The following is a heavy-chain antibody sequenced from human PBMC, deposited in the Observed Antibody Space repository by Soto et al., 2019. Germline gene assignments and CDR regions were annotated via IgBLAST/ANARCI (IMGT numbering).Heavy chain of an antibody. CDR2: LSWNSGFS. V-gene: IGHV3-9*01. CDR3: AKGRGTIVVTDAYDI. D-gene: IGHD3-22*01. CDR1: GFSFDDYT. Sequence: AGGSLRLSCGGSGFSFDDYTMHWVRQAPGEGPEWVASLSWNSGFSGYADSVKGRFTISRDNAQSSVHLQMNNLRTEDTALYYCAKGRGTIVVTDAYDIWGQGTMVTVSS. J-gene: IGHJ3*02.